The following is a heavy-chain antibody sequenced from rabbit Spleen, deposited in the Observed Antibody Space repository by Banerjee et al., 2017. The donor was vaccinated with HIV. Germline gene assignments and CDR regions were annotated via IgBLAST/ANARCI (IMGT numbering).Heavy chain of an antibody. Sequence: QSLEESGGDLVKPGASLTLTCTASGFSFSTNYYMTWVRQAPGKGLEWIGLIEPIFGTTYYANWVNGRFTISSHNAQNTVSLQMTSLTAADTATYFCARDGAGGSYFALWGPGTLVTVS. CDR2: IEPIFGTT. CDR3: ARDGAGGSYFAL. D-gene: IGHD8-1*01. J-gene: IGHJ4*01. CDR1: GFSFSTNYY. V-gene: IGHV1S40*01.